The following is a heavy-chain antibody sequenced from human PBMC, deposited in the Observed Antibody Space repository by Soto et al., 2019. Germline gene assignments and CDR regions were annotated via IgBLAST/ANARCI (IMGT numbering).Heavy chain of an antibody. CDR3: ARGGAAAYCGGDCYDLYYYYSGMDV. Sequence: QVQLVQSGAEVKKPGSSVKVSCKASGGTFSSYTISWVRQAPGQGLEWMGRIIPILGIANYAQKFQGRVTITADKSTSTAYMELSSLRSEDTAVYYCARGGAAAYCGGDCYDLYYYYSGMDVWGQGTTVTVSS. J-gene: IGHJ6*02. CDR2: IIPILGIA. CDR1: GGTFSSYT. D-gene: IGHD2-21*02. V-gene: IGHV1-69*02.